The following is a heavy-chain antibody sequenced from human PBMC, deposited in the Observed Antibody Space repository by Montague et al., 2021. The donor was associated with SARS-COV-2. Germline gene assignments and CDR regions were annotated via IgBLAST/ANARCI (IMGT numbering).Heavy chain of an antibody. CDR2: IYYSGST. J-gene: IGHJ2*01. CDR1: GGSISSGDYY. V-gene: IGHV4-30-4*01. Sequence: TLSLTRTVSGGSISSGDYYWSWIRQPPGKGPEWIGYIYYSGSTYYNPSLKSRVTISVDTSKNQFSLKLSSVTAADTAVYYCARGLRWESWYFDLWGRGTLVTVSS. D-gene: IGHD4-23*01. CDR3: ARGLRWESWYFDL.